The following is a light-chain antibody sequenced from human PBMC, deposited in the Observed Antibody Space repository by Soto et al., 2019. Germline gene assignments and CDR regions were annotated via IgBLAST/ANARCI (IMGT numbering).Light chain of an antibody. CDR2: GAS. CDR3: QQYNNWPPDRT. J-gene: IGKJ1*01. Sequence: EIVMTQSPATLSVSPGERATLSCSASQSVGSNLAWYQQKPGHAPRLLIYGASTRATGIPARFSGSGSGTECTLTISSLQSEDFAIYFFQQYNNWPPDRTFGQGTKVEIK. V-gene: IGKV3-15*01. CDR1: QSVGSN.